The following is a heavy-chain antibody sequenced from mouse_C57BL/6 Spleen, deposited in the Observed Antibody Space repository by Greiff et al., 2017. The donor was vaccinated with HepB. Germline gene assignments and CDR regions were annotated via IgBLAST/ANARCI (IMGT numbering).Heavy chain of an antibody. V-gene: IGHV1-64*01. J-gene: IGHJ1*03. CDR2: IHPDSGST. CDR1: GYTFTSYW. Sequence: QVQLQQPGAELVKPGASVKLSCKASGYTFTSYWMHWVKQRPGQGLEWIGMIHPDSGSTNYNEKFKSKATLTVDKSSSTAYMQLSSLTSEDSAVYYCARNYYGSSPKYFDVWGTGTTVTVSS. D-gene: IGHD1-1*01. CDR3: ARNYYGSSPKYFDV.